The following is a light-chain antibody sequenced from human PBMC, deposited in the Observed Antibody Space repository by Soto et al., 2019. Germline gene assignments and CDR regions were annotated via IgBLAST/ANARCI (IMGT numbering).Light chain of an antibody. V-gene: IGLV2-14*03. Sequence: QSVLTQPASASGSPGQSITISCTGTISDVGSYNYVSWYQQYPGKAPKLMIYDVSTRPSGVSDRFSGSKSGNTASLTISGLRAEDEADYYCGSYTTSSNYVFGTGTKVTVL. CDR3: GSYTTSSNYV. J-gene: IGLJ1*01. CDR2: DVS. CDR1: ISDVGSYNY.